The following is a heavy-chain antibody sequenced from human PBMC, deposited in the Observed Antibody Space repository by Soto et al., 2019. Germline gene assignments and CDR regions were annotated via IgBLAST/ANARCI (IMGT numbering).Heavy chain of an antibody. CDR1: GHTLNDLS. Sequence: QVQLIQSGAEVKNPGASVKVSCKVSGHTLNDLSMHWVRQAPGKGLEWMGGFDVEDGETVYAQKFQGRLTMTDDTSTDTAYMELSSLRSDDTAVYYCATDRAYVVGTQLIKYLDCWGQGTLVSVSS. CDR3: ATDRAYVVGTQLIKYLDC. V-gene: IGHV1-24*01. D-gene: IGHD5-12*01. J-gene: IGHJ4*02. CDR2: FDVEDGET.